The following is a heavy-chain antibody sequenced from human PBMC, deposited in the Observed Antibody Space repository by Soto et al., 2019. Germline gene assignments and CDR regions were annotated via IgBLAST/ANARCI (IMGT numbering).Heavy chain of an antibody. Sequence: EVQLVESGGGLVQPGGSLRLSCAASGFTVSSNFMSWVRQAPGKGLEWVSVIYSGGSTYYADSVKGRFTISRHNSKNTLYLQMNSLRGEDTAVYYCARGAGYSSGWYDYWGQGTLVTVSS. J-gene: IGHJ4*02. D-gene: IGHD6-19*01. V-gene: IGHV3-53*04. CDR1: GFTVSSNF. CDR3: ARGAGYSSGWYDY. CDR2: IYSGGST.